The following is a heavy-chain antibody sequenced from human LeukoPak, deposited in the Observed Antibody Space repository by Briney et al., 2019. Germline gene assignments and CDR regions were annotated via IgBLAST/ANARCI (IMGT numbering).Heavy chain of an antibody. CDR1: GGSINSYY. CDR2: IHHSGGIT. CDR3: ARDIVGATCMDV. D-gene: IGHD1-26*01. J-gene: IGHJ6*02. Sequence: SETLSLTCTVSGGSINSYYWSWIRQPPGKGLEWIGYIHHSGGITYYNPSLKSRVTISLDTSKNQFSLKLSSVTAADTAVYYCARDIVGATCMDVWGQGTTVTVSS. V-gene: IGHV4-59*12.